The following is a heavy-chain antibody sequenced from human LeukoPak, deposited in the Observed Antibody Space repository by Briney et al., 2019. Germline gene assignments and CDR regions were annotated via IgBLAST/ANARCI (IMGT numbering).Heavy chain of an antibody. J-gene: IGHJ4*02. V-gene: IGHV1-8*01. CDR3: ARAGHSSGWYGGYYFDY. CDR2: MNPNSGNT. D-gene: IGHD6-19*01. CDR1: GYTFTSYD. Sequence: VASVKVSCKASGYTFTSYDINWVRQATGQGLEWMGWMNPNSGNTGYAQKFQGRVTMTRNTSISTAYMELSSLRSEDTAVYYCARAGHSSGWYGGYYFDYWGQEPLVTVSS.